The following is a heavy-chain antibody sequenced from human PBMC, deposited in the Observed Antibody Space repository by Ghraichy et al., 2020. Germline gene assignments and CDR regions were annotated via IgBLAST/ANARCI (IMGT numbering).Heavy chain of an antibody. D-gene: IGHD3-3*01. CDR2: IIPIFGTA. J-gene: IGHJ4*02. CDR3: ARDLGGSGDFWSGALPGY. V-gene: IGHV1-69*13. CDR1: GGTFSSYA. Sequence: SVKVSCKASGGTFSSYAISWVRQAPGQGLEWMGGIIPIFGTANYAQKFQGRVTITADESTNTAYMELSSLRSEDTAVYYCARDLGGSGDFWSGALPGYWGQGTLVTVSS.